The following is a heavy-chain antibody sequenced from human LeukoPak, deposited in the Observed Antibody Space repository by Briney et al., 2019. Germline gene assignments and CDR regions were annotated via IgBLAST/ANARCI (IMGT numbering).Heavy chain of an antibody. CDR2: ISAYNGNT. D-gene: IGHD4-17*01. CDR3: ARLDSTVTHDAFDI. V-gene: IGHV1-18*01. Sequence: ASVKVSCKASGYTFTSYGISWVRQAPGQGLEWMGWISAYNGNTNYAQKLQGRVTMTTDTSTSTAYMELRSLRSDDTAVYYCARLDSTVTHDAFDIWGQGTMVTVSS. J-gene: IGHJ3*02. CDR1: GYTFTSYG.